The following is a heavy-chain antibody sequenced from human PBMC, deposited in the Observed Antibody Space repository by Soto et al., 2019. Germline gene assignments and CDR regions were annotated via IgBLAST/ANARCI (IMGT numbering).Heavy chain of an antibody. D-gene: IGHD3-9*01. CDR3: ARDEGGYDILTGYYQAPHFDY. J-gene: IGHJ4*02. V-gene: IGHV1-18*01. CDR2: ISPHNFNT. Sequence: ASVKVSCKASGYTFTHFYITWVRQAPGQGLEWMGAISPHNFNTNYAQKFRGRVTLTTEKSTNTAYMDLRSLTSDDTAVYYCARDEGGYDILTGYYQAPHFDYWGQGVPVTVSS. CDR1: GYTFTHFY.